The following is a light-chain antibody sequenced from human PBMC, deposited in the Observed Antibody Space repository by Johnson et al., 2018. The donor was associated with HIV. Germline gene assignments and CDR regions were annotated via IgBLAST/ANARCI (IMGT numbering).Light chain of an antibody. CDR1: SSNIGNNY. J-gene: IGLJ1*01. V-gene: IGLV1-51*02. CDR2: ENN. CDR3: GTWDSSLGYV. Sequence: QSVLTQPPSVSAAPGQKVTISCSGSSSNIGNNYVSWYQQLPGTAPKLLIYENNKRPSVIPDRFSGSKSGTSATLGITGLQTGDEADYYCGTWDSSLGYVFGTGTKVTVL.